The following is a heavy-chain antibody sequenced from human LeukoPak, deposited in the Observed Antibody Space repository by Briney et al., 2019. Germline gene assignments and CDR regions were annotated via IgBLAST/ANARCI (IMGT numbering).Heavy chain of an antibody. V-gene: IGHV5-51*01. CDR1: GYTFATYW. D-gene: IGHD6-19*01. CDR3: ARHVVPYSSGLTGFDY. CDR2: IYPGDSDT. J-gene: IGHJ4*02. Sequence: GESLKISCKGSGYTFATYWIGWVRQMPGKGLEWMGIIYPGDSDTRYSPFFQGQVTISADKSITTAYLQWSSLKASDTAMYYCARHVVPYSSGLTGFDYWGQGTLVTVSS.